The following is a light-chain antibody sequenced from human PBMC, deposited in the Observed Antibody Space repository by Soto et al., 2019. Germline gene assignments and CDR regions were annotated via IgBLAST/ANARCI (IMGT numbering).Light chain of an antibody. V-gene: IGKV1-9*01. J-gene: IGKJ5*01. CDR2: AAS. CDR1: QGISSY. CDR3: QQLGGYPIT. Sequence: IQLTQSPSSLSASVGDRVTITCRASQGISSYLAWYQQEPGKAPKLLIYAASTLQSGVPSRFSGSGSGTDFTLTISSLQPEDFATYYCQQLGGYPITFGQGTRLEI.